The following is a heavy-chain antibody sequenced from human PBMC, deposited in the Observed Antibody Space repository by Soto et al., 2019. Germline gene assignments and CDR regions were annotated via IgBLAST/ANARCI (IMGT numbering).Heavy chain of an antibody. D-gene: IGHD3-3*01. Sequence: PSETLSLTCTVSGGSISSYYWSWIRQPPGKGLEWIGYIYYSGSTNYNPSLKSRVTISVDTSKNQFSLKLSSVTAADTAVYYCARDGRFLEPRMEVWGQGTTVTVSS. CDR1: GGSISSYY. J-gene: IGHJ6*02. V-gene: IGHV4-59*01. CDR3: ARDGRFLEPRMEV. CDR2: IYYSGST.